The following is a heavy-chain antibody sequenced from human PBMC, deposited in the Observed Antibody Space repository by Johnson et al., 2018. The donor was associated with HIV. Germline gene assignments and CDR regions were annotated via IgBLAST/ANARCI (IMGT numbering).Heavy chain of an antibody. D-gene: IGHD3-10*01. CDR2: ISWNSGST. V-gene: IGHV3-9*01. CDR3: AKDSDRYYYGSGDAFDI. CDR1: GFTFSSYA. Sequence: EVQLLESGGGVVQPGRSLRLSCAASGFTFSSYAMHWVRQAPGKGLEWVSGISWNSGSTGYADSVKGRFTISRDNAKNSLYMQMNVLRAEDTALYFCAKDSDRYYYGSGDAFDIWGQGTMVTVSS. J-gene: IGHJ3*02.